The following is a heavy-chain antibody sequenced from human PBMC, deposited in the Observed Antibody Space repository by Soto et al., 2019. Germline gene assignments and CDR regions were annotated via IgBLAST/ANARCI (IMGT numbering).Heavy chain of an antibody. CDR1: GFTFSNAW. D-gene: IGHD3-22*01. CDR2: IWYDGNNK. V-gene: IGHV3-33*08. Sequence: GGSLRLSCAASGFTFSNAWMSWVRQAPGKGLEWVAVIWYDGNNKYYADSVKGRFTISRDNSKNTLYLQINSLRAEDTAVYYCARDYYYDSSGFPDYWGQGTRVTVPS. CDR3: ARDYYYDSSGFPDY. J-gene: IGHJ4*02.